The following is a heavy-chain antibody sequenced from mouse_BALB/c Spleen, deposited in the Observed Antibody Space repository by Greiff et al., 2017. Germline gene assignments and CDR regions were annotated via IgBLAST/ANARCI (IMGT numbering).Heavy chain of an antibody. Sequence: EVKVVESGGGLVQPRGSRKLSCAASGFTFSSFGMHWVRQAPEKGLEWVAYISSGSSTIYYADTVKGRFTISRDNPKNTLFLQMTSLRSEDTAMYYCARSLYGSWFAYWGQGTLVTVSA. V-gene: IGHV5-17*02. CDR3: ARSLYGSWFAY. D-gene: IGHD1-2*01. J-gene: IGHJ3*01. CDR2: ISSGSSTI. CDR1: GFTFSSFG.